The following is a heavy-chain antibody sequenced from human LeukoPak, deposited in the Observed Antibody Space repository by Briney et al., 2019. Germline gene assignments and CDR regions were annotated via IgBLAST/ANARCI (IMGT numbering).Heavy chain of an antibody. CDR2: ISYDGSNK. J-gene: IGHJ4*02. V-gene: IGHV3-30*18. Sequence: GGSLRLSCAASGFTFSSYWMSWVRQAPGKGLEWVAVISYDGSNKYYADSVKGRFTISRDNSKNTLYLQMNSLRAEDTAVYYCAKDGSGYYDSSGSDYWGQGTLVTVSS. CDR3: AKDGSGYYDSSGSDY. D-gene: IGHD3-22*01. CDR1: GFTFSSYW.